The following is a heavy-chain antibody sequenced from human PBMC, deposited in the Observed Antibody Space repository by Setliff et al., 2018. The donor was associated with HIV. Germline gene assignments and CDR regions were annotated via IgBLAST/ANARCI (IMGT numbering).Heavy chain of an antibody. Sequence: SETLSLTCGVYGESFNDYSWTWIRQSPGTGLEWIGEINHSGTTTYNPSLKSRLSMSVVTSKNQSSLRLHSVTAADTGVYFCARGHNSHWTARHFDPWGQGILVTLSS. CDR3: ARGHNSHWTARHFDP. J-gene: IGHJ5*02. V-gene: IGHV4-34*01. CDR1: GESFNDYS. CDR2: INHSGTT. D-gene: IGHD1-1*01.